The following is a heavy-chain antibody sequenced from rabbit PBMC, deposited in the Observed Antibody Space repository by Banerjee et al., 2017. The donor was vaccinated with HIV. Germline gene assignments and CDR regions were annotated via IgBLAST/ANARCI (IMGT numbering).Heavy chain of an antibody. V-gene: IGHV1S43*01. CDR2: IYSSSGSI. J-gene: IGHJ4*01. Sequence: QQQLEESGGGLVKPGGTLTLTCKASGIDFSTYYYMCWVRQAPGKGLELIGCIYSSSGSIWYASWVNGRFTISRSTSLNTVDLKMTSLTAADTATYFCARYPAGAADYGYGNLWGPGTLVTVS. CDR1: GIDFSTYYY. CDR3: ARYPAGAADYGYGNL. D-gene: IGHD3-1*01.